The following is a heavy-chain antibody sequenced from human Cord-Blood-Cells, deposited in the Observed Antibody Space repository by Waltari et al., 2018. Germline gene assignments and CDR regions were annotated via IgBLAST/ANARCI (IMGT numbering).Heavy chain of an antibody. V-gene: IGHV1-8*01. CDR1: GYRFTRYD. J-gene: IGHJ4*02. CDR3: ARGKIALSNYFDY. D-gene: IGHD6-13*01. Sequence: VQLVQSGAEVQKPGASVKVSCKASGYRFTRYDINWLPQAPGKGLEWMGWMNPNSGNTGYAQKFQGRVTMTRNTSRSTAYIELSSLRSDDTAVYYCARGKIALSNYFDYWGQGTLVTVSS. CDR2: MNPNSGNT.